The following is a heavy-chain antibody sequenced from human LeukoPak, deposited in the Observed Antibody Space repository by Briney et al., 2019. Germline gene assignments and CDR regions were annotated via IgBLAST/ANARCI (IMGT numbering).Heavy chain of an antibody. J-gene: IGHJ4*02. V-gene: IGHV1-8*01. D-gene: IGHD6-19*01. CDR2: MNPNSGRT. CDR1: VYTFTSYD. CDR3: GRALPSSGWVDY. Sequence: ASVKVSFKASVYTFTSYDINWVRQTTGQGLEWMGWMNPNSGRTEYAQKFQGRVTMTWDTSISTVYMDLSSLRSEDTAVYYCGRALPSSGWVDYWGQGSLVTVSS.